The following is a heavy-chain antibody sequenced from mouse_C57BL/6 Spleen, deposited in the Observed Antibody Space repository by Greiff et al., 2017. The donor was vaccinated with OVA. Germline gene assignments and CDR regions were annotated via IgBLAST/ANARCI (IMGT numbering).Heavy chain of an antibody. CDR1: GYSFTGYY. D-gene: IGHD1-1*01. CDR3: AAFITTVVAKGYFDY. CDR2: INPSTGGT. Sequence: EVKLVESGPELVKPGASVKISCKASGYSFTGYYMNWVKQSPEKSLEWIGEINPSTGGTTYNQKFKAKATLTVDKSSSTAYMQLKSLTSEDSAVYYCAAFITTVVAKGYFDYWGQGTTLTVSS. J-gene: IGHJ2*01. V-gene: IGHV1-42*01.